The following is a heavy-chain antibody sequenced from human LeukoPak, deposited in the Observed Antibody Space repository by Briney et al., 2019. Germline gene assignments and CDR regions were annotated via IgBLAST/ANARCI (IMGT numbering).Heavy chain of an antibody. V-gene: IGHV4-34*01. D-gene: IGHD3-3*01. J-gene: IGHJ4*02. CDR2: INHSGST. CDR1: DGFFSGYY. Sequence: SETLSLTCAVYDGFFSGYYWSWIRQPPGKGLEWIGEINHSGSTNYNPSLKSRVTISLDTSKSQFSLKVRYVTAADTAVYYCARGLNDSWTGENYWGQGTLVTVSS. CDR3: ARGLNDSWTGENY.